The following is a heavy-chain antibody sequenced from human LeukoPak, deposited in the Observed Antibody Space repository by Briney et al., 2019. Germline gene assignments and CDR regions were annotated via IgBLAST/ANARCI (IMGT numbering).Heavy chain of an antibody. CDR2: MSYGGNT. CDR1: GGSISSSTYY. V-gene: IGHV4-39*01. J-gene: IGHJ4*02. CDR3: ARSHGWYASGRYYFDY. Sequence: PSETLSLTCTVSGGSISSSTYYWTWIRQPPGKGLEWIGTMSYGGNTYYNPSLTSRVTISVDTSKNQFSLSLNSVTAADTAVYHCARSHGWYASGRYYFDYWGQGTLVTVSS. D-gene: IGHD6-19*01.